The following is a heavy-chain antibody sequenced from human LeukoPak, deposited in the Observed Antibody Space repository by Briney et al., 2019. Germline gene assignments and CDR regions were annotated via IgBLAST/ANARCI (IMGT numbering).Heavy chain of an antibody. J-gene: IGHJ1*01. V-gene: IGHV3-9*01. CDR1: GFTFADYA. CDR3: AKDIGGFCSGGSCYFQH. D-gene: IGHD2-15*01. Sequence: PGGSLRLSCAASGFTFADYAMHWVRQAQGKGLEWVSGISWNSGSIGHADSVKGRFTISRDNAKNSLYLQMNSLRAEDTALYYCAKDIGGFCSGGSCYFQHWGQGTLVTVSS. CDR2: ISWNSGSI.